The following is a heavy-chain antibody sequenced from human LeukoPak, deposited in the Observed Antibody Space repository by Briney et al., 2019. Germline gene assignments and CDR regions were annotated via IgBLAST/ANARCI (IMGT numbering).Heavy chain of an antibody. Sequence: SETLSLTCTVSGGSISSYYWSWIRQPPGKGLEWIGYIYYSGSTNYNPSLKSRVTISVDTSKNQFSLKLSSVTAADTAVYYCARDGVVAINWFDPWGQGTLVTVSS. D-gene: IGHD3-22*01. CDR3: ARDGVVAINWFDP. CDR1: GGSISSYY. CDR2: IYYSGST. V-gene: IGHV4-59*01. J-gene: IGHJ5*02.